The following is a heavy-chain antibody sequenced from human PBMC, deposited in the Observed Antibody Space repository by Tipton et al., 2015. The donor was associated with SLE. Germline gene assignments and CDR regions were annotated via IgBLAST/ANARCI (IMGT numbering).Heavy chain of an antibody. CDR2: IRSDAYGGTA. D-gene: IGHD2-15*01. CDR1: GFTVRDYT. V-gene: IGHV3-49*04. J-gene: IGHJ4*02. CDR3: TRGVCSDDVCLGRVFVDH. Sequence: RSLRLSCTTSGFTVRDYTRNWVRQDPGKGLEWVAFIRSDAYGGTAEYAASVKGRFTISRGDSETIAYLQMNSLKTEDTAIYYCTRGVCSDDVCLGRVFVDHWGQGTLVTVSS.